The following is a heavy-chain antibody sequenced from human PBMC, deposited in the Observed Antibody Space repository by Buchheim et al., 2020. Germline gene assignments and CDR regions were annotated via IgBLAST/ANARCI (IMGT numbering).Heavy chain of an antibody. Sequence: QVQLQESGPGLVKPSQTLSLTCTVSGGSISSGSYYWSWIRQPAGKGLEWLGRIYTSGSTNYNPSLKSRVTISVDTSKNQFSLKLSSVNAADTAVYYCAREWDYDFDYFDYWGQGTL. CDR2: IYTSGST. V-gene: IGHV4-61*02. CDR3: AREWDYDFDYFDY. J-gene: IGHJ4*02. CDR1: GGSISSGSYY. D-gene: IGHD3-3*01.